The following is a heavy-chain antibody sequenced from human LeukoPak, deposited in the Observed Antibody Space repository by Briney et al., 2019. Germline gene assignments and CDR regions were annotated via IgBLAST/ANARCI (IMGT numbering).Heavy chain of an antibody. CDR2: INPNSGGT. V-gene: IGHV1-2*02. CDR1: GYTFIGYF. CDR3: ARGGIVGALNWFDP. Sequence: ASVKDSCKASGYTFIGYFMHWVRPAPGQGLEWMGWINPNSGGTNYAQNFQGRVTITRDTSISTAYMELSRLRSDDTALYYCARGGIVGALNWFDPWGQGTLVTVSS. J-gene: IGHJ5*02. D-gene: IGHD1-26*01.